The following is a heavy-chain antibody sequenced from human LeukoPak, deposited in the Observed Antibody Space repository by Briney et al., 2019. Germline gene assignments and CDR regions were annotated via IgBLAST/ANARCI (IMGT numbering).Heavy chain of an antibody. CDR2: TYTTGST. V-gene: IGHV4-4*07. CDR1: GGSISFYY. D-gene: IGHD4-17*01. J-gene: IGHJ5*02. CDR3: AREDNGDYRNWFDP. Sequence: SETLSLTCSVSGGSISFYYWSWIRQPAGKGLEWIGRTYTTGSTNYNPSLKSRVTMSVDTSKNQFSLKLSSVTAADTAVYYCAREDNGDYRNWFDPWGQGTLVTVSS.